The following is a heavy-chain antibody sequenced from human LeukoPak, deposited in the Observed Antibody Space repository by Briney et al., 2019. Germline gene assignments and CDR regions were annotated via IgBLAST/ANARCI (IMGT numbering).Heavy chain of an antibody. CDR1: GFTFSSYA. CDR2: ISYDGSNK. CDR3: ARERASIAVAGYYMDV. D-gene: IGHD6-19*01. V-gene: IGHV3-30*01. J-gene: IGHJ6*03. Sequence: GGSLRLSCAASGFTFSSYAMHWVRQAPGEGLEWVAVISYDGSNKYYADSVKGRFTISRDNSKNTLYLQMNSLRAEDTAVYYCARERASIAVAGYYMDVWGQGTTVTVSS.